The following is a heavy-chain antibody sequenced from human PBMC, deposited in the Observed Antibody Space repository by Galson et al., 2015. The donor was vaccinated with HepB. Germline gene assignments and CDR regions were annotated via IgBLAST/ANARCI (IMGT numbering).Heavy chain of an antibody. Sequence: SVKVSCKASGYTFTSYYMHWVRQAPGQGLEWMGIINPSGGSTSYAQKLQGRVTMTRDTSTSTVYMELSSLRSEDTAVYYCARGRELRQDAFDIWGQGTMVTVSS. D-gene: IGHD1-26*01. CDR2: INPSGGST. CDR1: GYTFTSYY. CDR3: ARGRELRQDAFDI. J-gene: IGHJ3*02. V-gene: IGHV1-46*04.